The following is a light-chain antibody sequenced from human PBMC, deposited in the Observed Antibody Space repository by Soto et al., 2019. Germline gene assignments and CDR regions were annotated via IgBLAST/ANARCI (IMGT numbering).Light chain of an antibody. CDR1: SGDVGAYNY. J-gene: IGLJ1*01. CDR3: ISYTGKSASYV. Sequence: QSALAHPASVSGSPGQSITISCSGTSGDVGAYNYVAWYQQHPGKAPKLIIYEVTNRPSGVSYRFSASKSGNTASLTISGLHSEDEADYYCISYTGKSASYVFGTGTKVTV. V-gene: IGLV2-14*01. CDR2: EVT.